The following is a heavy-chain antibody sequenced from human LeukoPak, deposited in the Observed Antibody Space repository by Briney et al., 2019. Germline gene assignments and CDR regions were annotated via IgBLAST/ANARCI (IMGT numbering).Heavy chain of an antibody. CDR2: IGGNGVST. J-gene: IGHJ4*02. D-gene: IGHD4-17*01. CDR3: VRRWSATASTDQDY. V-gene: IGHV3-64D*06. CDR1: GFTFSTYA. Sequence: GGSLRLSCSASGFTFSTYAMHWVRQAPGKGLEYVSSIGGNGVSTYYADSMKGRFTISRDNSKNTLYLQMSSLRPEDTGVYFCVRRWSATASTDQDYWGQGTLVTVSS.